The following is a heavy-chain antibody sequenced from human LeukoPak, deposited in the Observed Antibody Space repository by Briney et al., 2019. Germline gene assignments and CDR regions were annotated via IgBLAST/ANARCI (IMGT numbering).Heavy chain of an antibody. Sequence: PSETLSLTCAVYGGSFSGYYWSWIPQPPGKGREWIGEINHSGSTNYNPSLKSRVTISVDTSKNQFSLKLSSVTAADTAVYYCARVVAVAGEPQDFDYWGQGTLVTVSS. V-gene: IGHV4-34*01. CDR2: INHSGST. CDR3: ARVVAVAGEPQDFDY. D-gene: IGHD6-19*01. J-gene: IGHJ4*02. CDR1: GGSFSGYY.